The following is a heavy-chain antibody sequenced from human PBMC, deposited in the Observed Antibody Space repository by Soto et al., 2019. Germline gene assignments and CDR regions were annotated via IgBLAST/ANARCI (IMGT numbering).Heavy chain of an antibody. CDR2: ISGSAGST. Sequence: EVQLLESGGGVVPPGGSLRLSCAASGFTFSSYAMTWVRQAPGKGLEWVSGISGSAGSTYYADSVKGRFTISRDNSKNTLYLQMNTLRAEDTAGYYCAKDVYCSSTSCSFDYWGQGTLVTVSS. CDR1: GFTFSSYA. CDR3: AKDVYCSSTSCSFDY. V-gene: IGHV3-23*01. J-gene: IGHJ4*02. D-gene: IGHD2-2*01.